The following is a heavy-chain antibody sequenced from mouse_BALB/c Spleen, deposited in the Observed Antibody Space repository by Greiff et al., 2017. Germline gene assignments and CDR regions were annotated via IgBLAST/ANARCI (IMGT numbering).Heavy chain of an antibody. J-gene: IGHJ2*01. CDR1: GFTFSSFG. CDR2: ISSGSSTI. Sequence: EVHLVESGGGLVQPGGSRKLSCAASGFTFSSFGMHWVRQAPEKGLEWVAYISSGSSTIYYADTVKGRFTISRDNPKNTLFLQMTSLRSEDTAMYYCARERDTVFDYWGQGTTLTVSS. V-gene: IGHV5-17*02. CDR3: ARERDTVFDY. D-gene: IGHD1-1*01.